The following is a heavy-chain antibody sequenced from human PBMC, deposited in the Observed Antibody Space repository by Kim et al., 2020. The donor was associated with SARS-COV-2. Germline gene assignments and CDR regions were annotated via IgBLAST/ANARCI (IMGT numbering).Heavy chain of an antibody. D-gene: IGHD1-1*01. CDR1: GFTFSSYG. CDR2: ISGSGGSI. V-gene: IGHV3-23*01. J-gene: IGHJ4*02. CDR3: AKTVRTNWNLNFLDY. Sequence: GGSLRLSCAASGFTFSSYGMSWVRQVPGKGLEWVSFISGSGGSIYYADSVKGRFTISRENSKNTLHLQMNRLRAEDTALYYCAKTVRTNWNLNFLDYWGQGTLVTVSS.